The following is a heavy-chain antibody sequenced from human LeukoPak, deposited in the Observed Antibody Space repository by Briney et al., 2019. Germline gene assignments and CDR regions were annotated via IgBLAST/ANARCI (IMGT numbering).Heavy chain of an antibody. CDR2: IYYSGST. CDR3: ARRNSGIDY. D-gene: IGHD1-26*01. CDR1: GGSISSYY. J-gene: IGHJ4*02. V-gene: IGHV4-59*08. Sequence: SETLSFTCTVSGGSISSYYWSWIRQPPGKGLEWIGYIYYSGSTNYNPSLKSRVTISVDTSKNQFSLKLSSVTAADTAVYYCARRNSGIDYWGQGTLVTVSS.